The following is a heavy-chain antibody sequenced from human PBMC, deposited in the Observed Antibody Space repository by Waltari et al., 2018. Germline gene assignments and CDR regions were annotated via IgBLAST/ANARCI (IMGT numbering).Heavy chain of an antibody. CDR2: LSGASSSS. CDR3: AKDRGDWNYNFDY. D-gene: IGHD1-7*01. V-gene: IGHV3-23*01. Sequence: EVQLLESGGGLVQPGGSLRLSCATSGFTFSSYAMSWVRQAPGKGLDGVSALSGASSSSHSADSVKGRFTIYRDNSKNTLYLQMNGLRVEDTAIYYCAKDRGDWNYNFDYWGQGTPVTVSS. J-gene: IGHJ4*02. CDR1: GFTFSSYA.